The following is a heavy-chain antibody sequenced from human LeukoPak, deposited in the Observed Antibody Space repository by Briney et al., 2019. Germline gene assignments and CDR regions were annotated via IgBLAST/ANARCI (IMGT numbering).Heavy chain of an antibody. CDR1: GFTFSSYA. CDR2: ISGSGGST. J-gene: IGHJ5*02. D-gene: IGHD6-19*01. CDR3: ARVGGSSGWNLGWFDP. V-gene: IGHV3-23*01. Sequence: GGSLRLSCAASGFTFSSYAMSWVRQAPGKGLEWVSAISGSGGSTYYADSVKGRFTISRDNFKNTLYVQMNSLRAEDAAVYYCARVGGSSGWNLGWFDPWGQGTLVTVSS.